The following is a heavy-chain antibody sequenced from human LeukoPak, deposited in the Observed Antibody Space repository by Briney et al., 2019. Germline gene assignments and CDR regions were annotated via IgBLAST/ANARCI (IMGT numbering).Heavy chain of an antibody. Sequence: ASVKVSCKASGYTFTSYDINWVRQATGQGLEWMGWMNPSSGNTGYAQKFQGRVTITRNTSISTAYMELSSLRSEDTAVYYCAREFVVVPAATGGYYMDVWGKGTTVTVSS. CDR1: GYTFTSYD. CDR3: AREFVVVPAATGGYYMDV. J-gene: IGHJ6*03. D-gene: IGHD2-2*01. V-gene: IGHV1-8*03. CDR2: MNPSSGNT.